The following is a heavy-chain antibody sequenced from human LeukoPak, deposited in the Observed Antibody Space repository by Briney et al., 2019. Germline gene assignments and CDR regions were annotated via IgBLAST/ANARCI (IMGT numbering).Heavy chain of an antibody. CDR2: IYHSGST. V-gene: IGHV4-30-2*01. CDR1: GCSISSGGYS. J-gene: IGHJ4*02. CDR3: AREGGSGPYYFDY. D-gene: IGHD3-10*01. Sequence: SSQTLSLTCAVSGCSISSGGYSWSWIRQPPGKGLEWIGYIYHSGSTYYNPSLKSRVTISVDRSKNQFSLKLSSVTAADTAVYYCAREGGSGPYYFDYWGQGTLVTVSS.